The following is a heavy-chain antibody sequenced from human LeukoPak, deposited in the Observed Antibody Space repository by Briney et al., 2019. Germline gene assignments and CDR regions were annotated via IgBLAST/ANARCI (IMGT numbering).Heavy chain of an antibody. D-gene: IGHD2-21*01. J-gene: IGHJ4*02. CDR3: ARVQTPYYGGDEIGY. V-gene: IGHV3-21*01. Sequence: GGSLRLSCAASGFTFSTFAMIWVRQPPGKGLEWVSFISSSSEYIYYANSVKGRFTISRDNAKNSLYLQVNSLRAEDTAVYYCARVQTPYYGGDEIGYWGQGTLVTVSS. CDR2: ISSSSEYI. CDR1: GFTFSTFA.